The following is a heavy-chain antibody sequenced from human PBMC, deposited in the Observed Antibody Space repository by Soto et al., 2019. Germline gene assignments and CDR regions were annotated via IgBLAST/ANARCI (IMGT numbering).Heavy chain of an antibody. CDR3: ARDGTGQYCSGGSCYRFDYYYGMDV. V-gene: IGHV3-33*01. CDR2: IWYDGSNK. J-gene: IGHJ6*02. CDR1: GFTFSSYG. Sequence: TGGSLRLSCAASGFTFSSYGMHWVRQAPGKGLEWVAVIWYDGSNKYYADSVKGRFTISRDNSKNTLYLQMNSLRAEDTAVYYCARDGTGQYCSGGSCYRFDYYYGMDVWGQGTTVTVSS. D-gene: IGHD2-15*01.